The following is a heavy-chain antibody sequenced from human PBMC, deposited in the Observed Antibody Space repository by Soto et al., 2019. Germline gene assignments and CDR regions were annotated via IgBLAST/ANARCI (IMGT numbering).Heavy chain of an antibody. D-gene: IGHD6-19*01. CDR1: GFTFSSYA. Sequence: GGSLRLSCAASGFTFSSYAMSWVRPAPGKGLEWVSVISGSGGSTYYADSVKGRFTISSDNSKNTLYLQMISLRAEDTAVYYCAKHRGWSHYYGMDIWGQGTTVTVSS. CDR3: AKHRGWSHYYGMDI. J-gene: IGHJ6*02. CDR2: ISGSGGST. V-gene: IGHV3-23*01.